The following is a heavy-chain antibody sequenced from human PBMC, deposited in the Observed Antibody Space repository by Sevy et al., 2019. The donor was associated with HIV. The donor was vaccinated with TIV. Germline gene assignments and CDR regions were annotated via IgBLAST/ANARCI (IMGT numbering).Heavy chain of an antibody. V-gene: IGHV1-46*03. CDR3: ARDGYGVAVAEAVFDY. D-gene: IGHD6-19*01. J-gene: IGHJ4*02. CDR2: INPSGGST. Sequence: ASVKVSCKASGYTFTSYYMHWVRQAPGQGLEWMGIINPSGGSTSYAQKFQGRVTMTRDTSTSTVYMELSSLRPEDTAVYYCARDGYGVAVAEAVFDYWGQGTLVTVSS. CDR1: GYTFTSYY.